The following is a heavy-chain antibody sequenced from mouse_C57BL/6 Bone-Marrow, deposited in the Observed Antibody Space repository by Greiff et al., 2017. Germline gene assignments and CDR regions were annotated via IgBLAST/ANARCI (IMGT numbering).Heavy chain of an antibody. J-gene: IGHJ1*03. CDR3: AREDYGSPWYFDV. CDR2: INPNNGGS. V-gene: IGHV1-26*01. D-gene: IGHD1-1*01. CDR1: GYTFTDSY. Sequence: VQLQQSGPELVKPGASVKISCKASGYTFTDSYMNWVKRSHGKSLEWIGDINPNNGGSTYNQKFRDKATLTVDKSSSTAYMELRSLTSEDSAVYYCAREDYGSPWYFDVWGTGTTVTVSS.